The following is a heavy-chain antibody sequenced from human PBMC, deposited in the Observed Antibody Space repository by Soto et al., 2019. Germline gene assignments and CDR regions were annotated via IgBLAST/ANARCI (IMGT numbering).Heavy chain of an antibody. J-gene: IGHJ4*02. V-gene: IGHV3-30-3*01. CDR1: GFTFSSYA. Sequence: AGGSLRLSCAASGFTFSSYAMHWVRQAPGKGLEWVAVISYDGSNKYYADSVKGRFTISRDNSKNTLYLQMNSLRAEDTAVYYCASDYYDSSGYYYGVFDYWGQGTLVTVSS. CDR3: ASDYYDSSGYYYGVFDY. CDR2: ISYDGSNK. D-gene: IGHD3-22*01.